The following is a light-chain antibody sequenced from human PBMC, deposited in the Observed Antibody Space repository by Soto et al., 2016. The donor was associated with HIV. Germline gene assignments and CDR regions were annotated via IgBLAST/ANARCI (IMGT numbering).Light chain of an antibody. V-gene: IGKV1-27*01. CDR2: AAS. CDR3: TKYNSAPET. CDR1: QAISKY. J-gene: IGKJ1*01. Sequence: DIQMTQSPSSLSASVGDRVTITCRASQAISKYLAWFQHKPGRVPQLLIYAASTLHSGVPSRFSGSGSGTVFTLTISSLQPEDVATYYCTKYNSAPETFGQGTKVEIK.